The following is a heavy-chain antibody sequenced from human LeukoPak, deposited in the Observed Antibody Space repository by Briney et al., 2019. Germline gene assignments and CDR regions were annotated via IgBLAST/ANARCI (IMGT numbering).Heavy chain of an antibody. CDR2: ISSSSSTI. D-gene: IGHD5-24*01. CDR3: ARETPRRGETRDGYR. CDR1: GFTFSSYS. Sequence: GGSLRLSCAASGFTFSSYSMNWVRQAPGKGLEWVSYISSSSSTIYYADSVKGRFTISRDNPKNLLFLQINSLRVEDTAVYYCARETPRRGETRDGYRWGQGTVVTVSS. V-gene: IGHV3-48*04. J-gene: IGHJ4*02.